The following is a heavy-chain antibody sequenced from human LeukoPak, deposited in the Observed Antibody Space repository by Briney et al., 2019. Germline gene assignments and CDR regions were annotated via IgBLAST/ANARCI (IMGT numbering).Heavy chain of an antibody. CDR3: ARDLNRYYYYYGMDV. CDR1: GYTFTSYG. D-gene: IGHD1-14*01. V-gene: IGHV1-18*01. J-gene: IGHJ6*02. CDR2: ISAYNGNT. Sequence: ASVKVSCKASGYTFTSYGISWVRQAPGQGPEWMGWISAYNGNTNYAQKLQGRVTMTTDTSTSTAYMELRSLRSDDTAVYYCARDLNRYYYYYGMDVWGQGTTVTVSS.